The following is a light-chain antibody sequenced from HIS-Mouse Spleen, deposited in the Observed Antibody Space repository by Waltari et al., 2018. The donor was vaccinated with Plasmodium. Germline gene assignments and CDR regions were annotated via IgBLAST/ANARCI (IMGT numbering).Light chain of an antibody. CDR1: SPNIGSNY. J-gene: IGLJ2*01. V-gene: IGLV1-47*01. CDR3: AAWDDSLSGVV. Sequence: QSVLTQPPSASGTPGQRVTISCSGSSPNIGSNYVYWYQQLPGTAPKLLIYRNKQRPSGVPDLFSGSKSGTSASLAISGLRSEDEADYYCAAWDDSLSGVVFGGGTKLTVL. CDR2: RNK.